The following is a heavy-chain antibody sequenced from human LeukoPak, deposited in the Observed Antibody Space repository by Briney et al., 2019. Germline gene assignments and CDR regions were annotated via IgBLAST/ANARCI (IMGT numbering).Heavy chain of an antibody. CDR3: ARDPGRNYYYYYMDV. Sequence: SQTRSLTCTVSGGSISSGDYYWSWIRQPPGKGLEWIGYIYYSGSTYYNPSLKSRVTISVDTSKNQFSLKLSSVTAADTAVYYCARDPGRNYYYYYMDVWGKGTTVTVSS. CDR2: IYYSGST. J-gene: IGHJ6*03. CDR1: GGSISSGDYY. V-gene: IGHV4-30-4*08.